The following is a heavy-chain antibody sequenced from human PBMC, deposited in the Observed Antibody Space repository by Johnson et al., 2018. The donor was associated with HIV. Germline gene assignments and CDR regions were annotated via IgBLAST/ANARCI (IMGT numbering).Heavy chain of an antibody. Sequence: QVQLVESGGDVVQPGGSLRLSCAASGFTFSNYGMHWVRQAPGKGLEWVAGISYDGRYKYHADFVKGRFTISRDNSKNTLYLQMNSLRAEDTAVYYCAREYVGQWLGPRHAFDIWGQGTMVTVSS. CDR3: AREYVGQWLGPRHAFDI. V-gene: IGHV3-30*19. CDR2: ISYDGRYK. CDR1: GFTFSNYG. D-gene: IGHD6-19*01. J-gene: IGHJ3*02.